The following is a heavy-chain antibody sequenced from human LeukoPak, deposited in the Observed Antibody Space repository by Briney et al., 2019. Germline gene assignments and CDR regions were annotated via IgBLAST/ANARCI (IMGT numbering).Heavy chain of an antibody. Sequence: SETPSLTCAVYGGSFSGYYWSWIRQPPGKGLEWIGEINHSGSTNYNPSLKSRVTMSVDTSKNQFSLKLSSVTAADTAVYYCARDRGVTVAYFDIWGQGTMVTVSS. CDR2: INHSGST. V-gene: IGHV4-34*01. CDR3: ARDRGVTVAYFDI. J-gene: IGHJ3*02. CDR1: GGSFSGYY. D-gene: IGHD4-23*01.